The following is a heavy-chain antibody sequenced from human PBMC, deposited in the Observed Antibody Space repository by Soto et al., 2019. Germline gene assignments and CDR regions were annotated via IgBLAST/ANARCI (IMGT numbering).Heavy chain of an antibody. CDR3: ARSAGGHYYDSSGYYIE. V-gene: IGHV6-1*01. D-gene: IGHD3-22*01. CDR2: TYYRSKWYN. J-gene: IGHJ4*02. CDR1: WDSVSSNIAA. Sequence: PSQPLSLTCAISWDSVSSNIAACNCIRQSPSRGLEWLGRTYYRSKWYNDYAVSVKSRITINPDTSKNQFSLQLNSVTPEDTAVYYCARSAGGHYYDSSGYYIEWGQGTLVTVSS.